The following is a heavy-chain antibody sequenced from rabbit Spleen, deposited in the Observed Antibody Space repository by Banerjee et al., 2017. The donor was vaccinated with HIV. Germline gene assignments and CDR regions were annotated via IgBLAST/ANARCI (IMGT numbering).Heavy chain of an antibody. D-gene: IGHD8-1*01. Sequence: QSLEESGGDLVKPGASLTLTCTASGVSFSNNHYMCWVRQAPGKGPEWIACIGDGVSYTTYCATWAKGRFTISKTSSTTVTLQMTSLTAADTATYFCARDSGTSFSTYGMDLWGPGTLVTVS. J-gene: IGHJ6*01. CDR2: IGDGVSYTT. V-gene: IGHV1S40*01. CDR1: GVSFSNNHY. CDR3: ARDSGTSFSTYGMDL.